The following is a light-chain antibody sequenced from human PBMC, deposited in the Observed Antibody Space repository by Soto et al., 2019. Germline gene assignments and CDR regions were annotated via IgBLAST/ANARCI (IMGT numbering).Light chain of an antibody. CDR3: SSYTSSSTVI. CDR2: EVS. J-gene: IGLJ2*01. CDR1: SSDVGAYNY. V-gene: IGLV2-14*01. Sequence: QSALTQPASVSGSPGQSITISCTGTSSDVGAYNYVSWYQQHPGKAPKLMIYEVSNRPSGVSNRFSGSKSGNTASLTISGLQAEDEAEYYCSSYTSSSTVIFGGGTQLTV.